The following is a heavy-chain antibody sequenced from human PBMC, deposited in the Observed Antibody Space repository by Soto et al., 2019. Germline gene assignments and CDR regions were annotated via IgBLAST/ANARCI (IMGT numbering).Heavy chain of an antibody. CDR1: GGSVSNSNYY. V-gene: IGHV4-39*01. CDR2: VYYRGRS. J-gene: IGHJ4*02. D-gene: IGHD2-8*01. Sequence: SETLSLTCTVPGGSVSNSNYYWGWIRPSPGKGLEWIGSVYYRGRSYSKSSVKSRVTISVDTSKNQFSLNLNSVTASDTAVYFCVSQRTSVLTLGYFDYWGQGALVTVSS. CDR3: VSQRTSVLTLGYFDY.